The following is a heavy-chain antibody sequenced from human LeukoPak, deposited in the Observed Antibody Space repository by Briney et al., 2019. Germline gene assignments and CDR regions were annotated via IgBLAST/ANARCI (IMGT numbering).Heavy chain of an antibody. J-gene: IGHJ4*02. V-gene: IGHV4-39*07. CDR2: VYYTGAS. Sequence: PSETLSLTCTVSGGSISSSSYYWGWIRQPPGKGLEWVGSVYYTGASYYNPSLKSRVTISIDTSKKHFSLKLTSVTAADTAVYYCARGAPPQNWGQGTLVTVSS. CDR3: ARGAPPQN. CDR1: GGSISSSSYY.